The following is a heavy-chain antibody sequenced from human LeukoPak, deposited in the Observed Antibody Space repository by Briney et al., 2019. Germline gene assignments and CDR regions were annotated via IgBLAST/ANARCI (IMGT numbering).Heavy chain of an antibody. J-gene: IGHJ4*02. CDR3: ARTPPVAAAGSFDY. D-gene: IGHD6-13*01. Sequence: SGPTLVNPTQTLTLTRTFSGFSLSTSGMCVSWIRQPPGKALEWLARIDWDDDKYYSTSLKTRLTISMDTSKNQVVLTMTNMDPVDTATYYCARTPPVAAAGSFDYWGQGTLVTVSS. V-gene: IGHV2-70*11. CDR2: IDWDDDK. CDR1: GFSLSTSGMC.